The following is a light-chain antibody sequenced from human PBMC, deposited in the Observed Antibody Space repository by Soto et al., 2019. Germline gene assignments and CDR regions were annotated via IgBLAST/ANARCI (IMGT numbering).Light chain of an antibody. CDR3: SSYAGAYTPGV. Sequence: QSVLTQPASGYGSPGQSITISCTGTSSDAGGYNFVSWYQQHPGKAPKLMIYEVSHRPSVVANSFSGSKSGNAASLTISGLQADEEADYYCSSYAGAYTPGVFGGGTKLTVL. V-gene: IGLV2-14*01. CDR1: SSDAGGYNF. J-gene: IGLJ3*02. CDR2: EVS.